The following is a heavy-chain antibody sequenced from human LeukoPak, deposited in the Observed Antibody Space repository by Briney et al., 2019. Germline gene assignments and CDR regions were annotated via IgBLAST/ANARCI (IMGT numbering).Heavy chain of an antibody. Sequence: ASVKVSCKASGYTFISYYMHWVRQAPGQGLEWMGWINPNSGGTNYAQKFQGRVTMTRDTSISTAYMELSRLRSDDTAVYYCARIVPTYGRGWFDPWGQGTLVTVSS. J-gene: IGHJ5*02. CDR1: GYTFISYY. V-gene: IGHV1-2*02. CDR2: INPNSGGT. D-gene: IGHD2-8*01. CDR3: ARIVPTYGRGWFDP.